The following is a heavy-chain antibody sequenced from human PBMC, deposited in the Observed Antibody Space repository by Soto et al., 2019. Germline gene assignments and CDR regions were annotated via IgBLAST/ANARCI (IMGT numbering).Heavy chain of an antibody. J-gene: IGHJ2*01. CDR3: ARPDFGDYWYFDL. CDR2: IIPALGTA. V-gene: IGHV1-69*08. CDR1: GGTFSSHT. Sequence: QAQLVQSGAEVKKPGSSVKVSCKASGGTFSSHTFSWVRQAPGQGLEWMGRIIPALGTATYAQKFQGRVTITADESATTVYMELNSLGSEDTAVYYCARPDFGDYWYFDLWGRGTLVTVSS. D-gene: IGHD4-17*01.